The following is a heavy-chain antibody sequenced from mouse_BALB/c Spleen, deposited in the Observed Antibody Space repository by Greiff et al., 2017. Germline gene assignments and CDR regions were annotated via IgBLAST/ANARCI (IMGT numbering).Heavy chain of an antibody. CDR1: GYSITSGYY. Sequence: EVKLMESGPGLVKPSQSLSLTCSVTGYSITSGYYWNWIRQFPGNKLEWMGYISYDGSNNYNPSLKNRISITRDTSKNQFFLKLNSVTTEDTATYYCARGSRSYAMDYWGQGTSVTVSS. V-gene: IGHV3-6*02. CDR2: ISYDGSN. CDR3: ARGSRSYAMDY. J-gene: IGHJ4*01.